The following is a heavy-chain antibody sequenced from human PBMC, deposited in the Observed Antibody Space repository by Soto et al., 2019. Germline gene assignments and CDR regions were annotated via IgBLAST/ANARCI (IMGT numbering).Heavy chain of an antibody. D-gene: IGHD6-19*01. J-gene: IGHJ4*02. V-gene: IGHV4-59*01. CDR3: ARSVAVPGAHIDY. CDR2: VYYTGST. Sequence: SETLSLTCSVSGGSISGSYWSWIRQSPGKGLEWLGYVYYTGSTNYSPSLRSRVSISVDTSKNEFSLGLSSVTAADTAVYFCARSVAVPGAHIDYWCQGTQVTVSS. CDR1: GGSISGSY.